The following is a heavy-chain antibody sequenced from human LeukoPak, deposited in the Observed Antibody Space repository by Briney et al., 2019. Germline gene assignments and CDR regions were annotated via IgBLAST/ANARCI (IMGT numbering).Heavy chain of an antibody. V-gene: IGHV4-39*01. CDR2: IYYSGST. Sequence: SETLTLTCTVSGGSISSSSYYWGWIRQPPGKGLEWIGSIYYSGSTYYNPSLKSRVTISVDTFKNQFSLKLSSVTAADTAVYYCARLGGCTNGVCCRNWFDPWGQGTLVTVSS. J-gene: IGHJ5*02. D-gene: IGHD2-8*01. CDR3: ARLGGCTNGVCCRNWFDP. CDR1: GGSISSSSYY.